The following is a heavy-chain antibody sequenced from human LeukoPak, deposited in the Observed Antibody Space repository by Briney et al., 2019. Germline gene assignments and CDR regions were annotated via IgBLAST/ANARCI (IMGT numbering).Heavy chain of an antibody. Sequence: GGSLRLSCAASGFTFSSYEMNWVRQAPGKGLEWVSYISSSGSTIYYADSVKGRFTISRDNAKNSLYLQMNSLRAEDTAVYYCAREGGKPLLWFGELYDRGGPFDYWGQGTLVTVSS. D-gene: IGHD3-10*01. CDR2: ISSSGSTI. J-gene: IGHJ4*02. V-gene: IGHV3-48*03. CDR3: AREGGKPLLWFGELYDRGGPFDY. CDR1: GFTFSSYE.